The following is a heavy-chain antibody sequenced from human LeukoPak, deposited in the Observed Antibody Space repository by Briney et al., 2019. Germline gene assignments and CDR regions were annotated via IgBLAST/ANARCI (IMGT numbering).Heavy chain of an antibody. CDR1: GFTFSGSA. D-gene: IGHD2-8*02. Sequence: GGSLRLSCAASGFTFSGSAMHWVRQPSGNGLEWVGRIRSKANNYATAYGASMKGRFTISRDDSENMAYLQMNSLKTEDTAVYYCAIRLPHTGGYRFDYWGRGTLVTVSS. J-gene: IGHJ4*02. V-gene: IGHV3-73*01. CDR3: AIRLPHTGGYRFDY. CDR2: IRSKANNYAT.